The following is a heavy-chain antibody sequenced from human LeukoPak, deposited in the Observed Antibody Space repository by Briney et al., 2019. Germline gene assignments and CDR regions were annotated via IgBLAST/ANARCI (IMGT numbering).Heavy chain of an antibody. D-gene: IGHD6-19*01. CDR3: ARLSSGWSLGYYYYGMDV. J-gene: IGHJ6*02. V-gene: IGHV4-34*01. CDR2: INHSGST. Sequence: SETLSLTCAVYGGSFSGYYWSWIRQPPGKGLEWIGEINHSGSTNYNPSLKSRVTISVDTSKNQFSLKLSSVTAADTAVYYCARLSSGWSLGYYYYGMDVWGQGTTVTVSS. CDR1: GGSFSGYY.